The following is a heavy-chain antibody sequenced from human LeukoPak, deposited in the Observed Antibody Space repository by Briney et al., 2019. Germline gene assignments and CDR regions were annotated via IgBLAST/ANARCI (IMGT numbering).Heavy chain of an antibody. CDR2: IDSDGSST. CDR3: AKIPGGAARPWYYFDY. CDR1: GFTFNSYW. V-gene: IGHV3-74*01. J-gene: IGHJ4*02. D-gene: IGHD6-6*01. Sequence: GGSLRLSCAASGFTFNSYWMHWVRQAPGKGLVWVSRIDSDGSSTIYADSVKGRFTISRDNSKNTLYLQMNSLRAEDTAVYYCAKIPGGAARPWYYFDYWGQGTLVTVSS.